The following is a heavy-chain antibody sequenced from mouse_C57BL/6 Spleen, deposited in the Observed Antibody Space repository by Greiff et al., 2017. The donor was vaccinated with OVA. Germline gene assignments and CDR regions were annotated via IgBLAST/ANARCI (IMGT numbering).Heavy chain of an antibody. Sequence: EVKLVESGGGLVKPGGSLKLSCAASGFTFSDYGMHWVRQAPEKGLEWVAYISSGSSTIYYADTVKGRFTISRDNAKNTLFLQMTSLRSEDTAMYYCARTGYYNAMDYWGQGTSVTVSS. CDR2: ISSGSSTI. CDR3: ARTGYYNAMDY. V-gene: IGHV5-17*01. D-gene: IGHD2-2*01. CDR1: GFTFSDYG. J-gene: IGHJ4*01.